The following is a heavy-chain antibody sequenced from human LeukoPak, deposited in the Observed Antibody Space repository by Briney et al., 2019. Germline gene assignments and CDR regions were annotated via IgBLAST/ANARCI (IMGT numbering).Heavy chain of an antibody. CDR1: EFTFSSYA. CDR3: ARDLDDSSGYSFGAFDI. D-gene: IGHD3-22*01. V-gene: IGHV3-30-3*01. Sequence: GGSLRLSCAASEFTFSSYAMHWVRQAPGKGLEWVAVISYDGSNKYYADSVKGRFTISRDNSKNTLYLQMNSLRAEDTAVYYCARDLDDSSGYSFGAFDIWGQGTMVTVSS. J-gene: IGHJ3*02. CDR2: ISYDGSNK.